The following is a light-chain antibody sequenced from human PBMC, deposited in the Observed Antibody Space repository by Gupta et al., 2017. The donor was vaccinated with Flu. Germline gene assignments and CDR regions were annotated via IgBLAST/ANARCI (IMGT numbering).Light chain of an antibody. V-gene: IGLV2-11*01. CDR3: ASHAGRVTWV. CDR1: SSDVGSSNR. J-gene: IGLJ1*01. CDR2: DVT. Sequence: QSAPTQPRSASGSPGQSVTISCTGTSSDVGSSNRVSWYQQRPGKAPKLILYDVTERPSGVPDRFSGSKSGNTASLTISGLQADDEADYYCASHAGRVTWVFGTGTTVTVL.